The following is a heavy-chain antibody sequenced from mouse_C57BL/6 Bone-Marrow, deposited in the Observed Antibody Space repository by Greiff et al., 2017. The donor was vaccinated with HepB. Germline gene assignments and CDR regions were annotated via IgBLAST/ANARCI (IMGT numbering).Heavy chain of an antibody. J-gene: IGHJ2*01. CDR2: INPYNGGT. V-gene: IGHV1-19*01. D-gene: IGHD1-1*01. Sequence: EVKLMESGPVLVKPGASVKMSCKASGYTFTDYYMNWVKQSHGKSLEWIGVINPYNGGTSYNQKFKGKATLTVDKSSSTAYMELNSLTSEDSAVYYCARSATVVATDYWGQGTTLTVSS. CDR1: GYTFTDYY. CDR3: ARSATVVATDY.